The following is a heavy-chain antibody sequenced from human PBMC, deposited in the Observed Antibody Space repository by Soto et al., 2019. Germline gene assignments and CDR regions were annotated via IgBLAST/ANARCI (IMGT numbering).Heavy chain of an antibody. CDR1: GFTVSNNY. CDR2: MYSGGGT. Sequence: EVQLVASGGGLVQHGGTLRLSCVASGFTVSNNYMTWVRQAPGKGLEWVSNMYSGGGTYYTDSGKGRFTISRDSSTNTLYLQMDNVRAENTAVYYYARDPGGNLAWGNGTTVTFSS. D-gene: IGHD2-15*01. J-gene: IGHJ6*04. V-gene: IGHV3-66*01. CDR3: ARDPGGNLA.